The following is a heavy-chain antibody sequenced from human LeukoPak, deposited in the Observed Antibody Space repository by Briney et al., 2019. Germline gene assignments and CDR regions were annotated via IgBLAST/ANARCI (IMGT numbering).Heavy chain of an antibody. CDR2: IIPIFGTA. D-gene: IGHD6-13*01. V-gene: IGHV1-69*05. CDR3: ASDPRQYSSSWYGGY. Sequence: ASVKVSCKASGGTFSSYAISWVRQAPGQGLEWVGGIIPIFGTANYAQKFQGRVTITTDESTSTAYMELSSLRSEDTAVYYCASDPRQYSSSWYGGYWGQGTLVTVSS. J-gene: IGHJ4*02. CDR1: GGTFSSYA.